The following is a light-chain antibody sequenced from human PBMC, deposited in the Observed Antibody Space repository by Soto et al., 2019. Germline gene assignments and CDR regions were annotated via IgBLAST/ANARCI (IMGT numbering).Light chain of an antibody. Sequence: DIQMTQSPSSLSASVGDRVTITCRASQSISSYLNWYQQKPGKAPKLMIYAASSLQSGVPSRFSGSGSGTDFTRTISSLQPEEFATYYCQQSYSTLPYTFGPGNKVHIQ. CDR2: AAS. CDR3: QQSYSTLPYT. CDR1: QSISSY. V-gene: IGKV1-39*01. J-gene: IGKJ3*01.